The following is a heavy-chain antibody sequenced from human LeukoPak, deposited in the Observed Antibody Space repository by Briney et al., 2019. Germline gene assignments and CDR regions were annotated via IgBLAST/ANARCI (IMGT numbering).Heavy chain of an antibody. D-gene: IGHD6-19*01. CDR3: ARGLAVEDY. Sequence: SSETLSLTCSVSGGSISSDHWNWIRQTPGKGLEWIGCIYYSGRTYYNPSLKSRVTISVDMSKSQFSLRLTSVTAADTAVYYCARGLAVEDYWGQGTLVTVSS. CDR1: GGSISSDH. CDR2: IYYSGRT. V-gene: IGHV4-59*01. J-gene: IGHJ4*02.